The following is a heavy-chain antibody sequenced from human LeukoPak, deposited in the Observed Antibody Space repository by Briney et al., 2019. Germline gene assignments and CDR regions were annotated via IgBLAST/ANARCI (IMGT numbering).Heavy chain of an antibody. J-gene: IGHJ5*02. Sequence: GASVKVSCKASGYTFTSYYMHWVRQAPGQGLEWMGIINPSGGSTSYAQKFQGRVTMTTDTSTSTVYMEVRGLRSDDTAMYYCARDVGITVADSFDPWGQGALVTVSS. CDR3: ARDVGITVADSFDP. D-gene: IGHD6-13*01. V-gene: IGHV1-46*01. CDR1: GYTFTSYY. CDR2: INPSGGST.